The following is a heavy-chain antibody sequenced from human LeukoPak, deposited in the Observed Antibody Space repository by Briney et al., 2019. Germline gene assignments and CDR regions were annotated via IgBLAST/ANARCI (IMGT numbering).Heavy chain of an antibody. D-gene: IGHD3-10*01. CDR2: IYHSGST. J-gene: IGHJ4*02. CDR3: ARVVGSGSFDY. Sequence: SETLSLTCAVSGGSISSGGYSWSWIRQPPGKGLEWIGYIYHSGSTYYNPSLKSRVTISVDRSKNQFSLKLSSVTPADTAVYYCARVVGSGSFDYWGQGTLVTVSS. V-gene: IGHV4-30-2*01. CDR1: GGSISSGGYS.